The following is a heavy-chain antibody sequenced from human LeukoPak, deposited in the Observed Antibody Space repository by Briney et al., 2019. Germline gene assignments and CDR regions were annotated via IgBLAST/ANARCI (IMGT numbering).Heavy chain of an antibody. CDR3: ARVKDSGRSVYWYFDL. V-gene: IGHV4-31*03. CDR2: IYYSGST. J-gene: IGHJ2*01. Sequence: PSETLSLTCTVSGGSISSVGYYWSWIRQHPGKGLEWIGYIYYSGSTYCNPSLKSRVTISVDTSKNQFSLKLSSVTAADTAVYYCARVKDSGRSVYWYFDLWGRGTLVTVSS. CDR1: GGSISSVGYY. D-gene: IGHD5-12*01.